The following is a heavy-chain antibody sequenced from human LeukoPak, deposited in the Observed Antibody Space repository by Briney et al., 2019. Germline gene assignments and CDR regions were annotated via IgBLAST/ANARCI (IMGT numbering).Heavy chain of an antibody. CDR2: ISWNSGTI. J-gene: IGHJ4*02. CDR1: GFTFDDYA. Sequence: GGSLRLSCAASGFTFDDYAMHWVRQAPGKGLEWASSISWNSGTIGYADSVKGRFTISRDNAKNSLYLQMNSLRAEDMALYYCAKDLYRGEDTAMVTFDYWGQGTLVTVSS. V-gene: IGHV3-9*03. CDR3: AKDLYRGEDTAMVTFDY. D-gene: IGHD5-18*01.